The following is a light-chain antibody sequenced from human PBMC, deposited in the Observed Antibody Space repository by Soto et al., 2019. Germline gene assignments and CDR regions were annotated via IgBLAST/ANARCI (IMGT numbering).Light chain of an antibody. Sequence: QPVLTQSSSASASLGSSVKLTCTLSSGHSSYIIAWHQQQPGKAPRYLMKLEGSGSYNKGSGVPDRFSGSSSGADRYLTISNLQFEDEADYYCETWDSLRVFGGGTKLTVL. CDR1: SGHSSYI. J-gene: IGLJ3*02. CDR3: ETWDSLRV. V-gene: IGLV4-60*02. CDR2: LEGSGSY.